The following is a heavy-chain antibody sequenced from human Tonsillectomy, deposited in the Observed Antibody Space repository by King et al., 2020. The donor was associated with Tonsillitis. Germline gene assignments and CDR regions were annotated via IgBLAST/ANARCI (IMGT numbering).Heavy chain of an antibody. CDR1: GGSISSYY. CDR3: ARDRASSGWYGFGY. D-gene: IGHD6-19*01. CDR2: IYTSGST. Sequence: QLQESGPGLVKPSETLSLTCSVSGGSISSYYWSWIRQPAGKGLEWIGRIYTSGSTNYNPSLKSRVTMSVDTSKNQFSLKLGSVTAADTAVYYCARDRASSGWYGFGYWGQGTLVTVSS. J-gene: IGHJ4*02. V-gene: IGHV4-4*07.